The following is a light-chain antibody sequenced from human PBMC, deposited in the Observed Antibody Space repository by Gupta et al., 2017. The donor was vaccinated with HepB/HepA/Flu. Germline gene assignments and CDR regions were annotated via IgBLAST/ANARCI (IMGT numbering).Light chain of an antibody. CDR3: QQRSTWPLT. CDR2: EAS. J-gene: IGKJ4*01. Sequence: EIVLTQSPATVSLFPGERATLSCRASQSVSSRSGLYQQKPGQAPRLLIYEASHRATGIPARFSGSGSGTDFTLTISSLEPEDFAIYYCQQRSTWPLTFGGGTKVEIK. CDR1: QSVSSR. V-gene: IGKV3-11*01.